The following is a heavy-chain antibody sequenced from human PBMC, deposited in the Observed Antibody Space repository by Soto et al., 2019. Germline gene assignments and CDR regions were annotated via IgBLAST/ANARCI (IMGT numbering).Heavy chain of an antibody. J-gene: IGHJ6*02. CDR3: ARGFPEDGMDV. CDR1: GYTXSSYA. V-gene: IGHV1-3*01. CDR2: INAGNGNK. Sequence: SXKVSFKAAGYTXSSYARNLVRQAPGQRLEWMGWINAGNGNKKYSQKFQGRVTITRQTSASTAYMELSRLRSEDTAVYYCARGFPEDGMDVWGQGTTVTVSS.